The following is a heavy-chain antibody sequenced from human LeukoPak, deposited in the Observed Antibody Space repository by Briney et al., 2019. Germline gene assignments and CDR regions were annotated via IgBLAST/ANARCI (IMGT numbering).Heavy chain of an antibody. CDR3: AIEDIRLDYFDY. D-gene: IGHD6-19*01. CDR2: ISGSGVTM. CDR1: GFTFSSYE. V-gene: IGHV3-48*03. Sequence: QPGGSLRLSCAASGFTFSSYEMNWVRQAPGRGLEWVSYISGSGVTMYYADSVKGRFTISRDDAKNSLYLQMNSLRAEDTAVYYCAIEDIRLDYFDYWGQGTLVTVSS. J-gene: IGHJ4*02.